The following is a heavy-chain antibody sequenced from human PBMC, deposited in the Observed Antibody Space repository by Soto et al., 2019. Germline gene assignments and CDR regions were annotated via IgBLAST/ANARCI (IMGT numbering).Heavy chain of an antibody. J-gene: IGHJ4*02. CDR1: GGSISSGDYY. CDR3: ARDQAGNANGYYYDY. V-gene: IGHV4-30-4*01. Sequence: LSLTCTVSGGSISSGDYYWSWIRQPPGKGLEWIGYIYHSGSTSYDPSLKSRVTISVDTSKNQFSLKLSSVTAADTAVYFCARDQAGNANGYYYDYWGQGALVTVSS. CDR2: IYHSGST. D-gene: IGHD3-22*01.